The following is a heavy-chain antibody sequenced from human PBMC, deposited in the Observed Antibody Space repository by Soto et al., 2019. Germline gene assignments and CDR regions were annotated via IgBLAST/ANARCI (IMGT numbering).Heavy chain of an antibody. V-gene: IGHV4-34*01. Sequence: QVQLQQWGAGLLKPSETLSLTCAVYGGSFSGYYWSWIRQPPGKGLEWIGEINHSGGTNYNPSLKSRVTISVDTSKNQFSLKLSSVTAADTAVYYCARVWSYSSSSPGFDYWGQGTLVTVSS. J-gene: IGHJ4*02. D-gene: IGHD6-6*01. CDR1: GGSFSGYY. CDR2: INHSGGT. CDR3: ARVWSYSSSSPGFDY.